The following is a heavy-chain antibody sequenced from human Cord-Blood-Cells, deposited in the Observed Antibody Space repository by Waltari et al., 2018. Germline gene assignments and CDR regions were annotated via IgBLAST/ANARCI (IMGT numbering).Heavy chain of an antibody. D-gene: IGHD1-1*01. J-gene: IGHJ5*02. CDR2: IYHSGST. V-gene: IGHV4-4*02. Sequence: QVQLQESGPGLVKPSGTLSLTCAVSGGSISSSNWWIGEIYHSGSTNYNPPLKSRVTISVDKSKNQFSLKLSSVTAADTAVYYCARALRWNENWFDPWGQGTLVTVSS. CDR1: GGSISSSNW. CDR3: ARALRWNENWFDP.